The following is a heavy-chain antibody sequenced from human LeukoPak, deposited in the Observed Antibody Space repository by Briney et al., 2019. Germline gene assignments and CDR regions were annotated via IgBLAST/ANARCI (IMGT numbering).Heavy chain of an antibody. J-gene: IGHJ4*02. Sequence: SQTLSLTCTVSGGSISSGGYYWSWIRQPPGKGLEWIGYIYHSGSTYYNPSLKSRVTISVDRSKNQFSLKLSSVTAADTAVYYCAREGAARPGGYWGQGTLVTVSS. CDR1: GGSISSGGYY. V-gene: IGHV4-30-2*01. D-gene: IGHD6-6*01. CDR2: IYHSGST. CDR3: AREGAARPGGY.